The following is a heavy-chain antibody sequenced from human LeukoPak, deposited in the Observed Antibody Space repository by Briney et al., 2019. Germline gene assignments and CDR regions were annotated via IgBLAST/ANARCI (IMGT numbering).Heavy chain of an antibody. D-gene: IGHD4-17*01. CDR2: IYPGDSDT. V-gene: IGHV5-51*01. Sequence: GEPLKISCKGSGYSFTTYWIIWVRQMPGKGLEWMGIIYPGDSDTRYSPSFQGQVTISADKSITTAYLQWSSLKASDTAMYYCARQRYDDSEPDYWGQGTLVTVSS. J-gene: IGHJ4*02. CDR1: GYSFTTYW. CDR3: ARQRYDDSEPDY.